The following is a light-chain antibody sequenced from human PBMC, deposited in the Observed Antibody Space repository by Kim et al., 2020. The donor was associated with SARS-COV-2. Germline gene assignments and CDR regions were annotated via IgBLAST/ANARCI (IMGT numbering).Light chain of an antibody. CDR2: GAS. J-gene: IGKJ2*01. CDR1: QSVSSCY. V-gene: IGKV3-20*01. CDR3: QQHT. Sequence: PGTLSVTAGERGTLSCRASQSVSSCYLTWYQEKPGQAHRLFIYGASSRATGIPDRFSGSGSGTDFTLTISRLEPEDFEVYYCQQHTFGQGTKLEI.